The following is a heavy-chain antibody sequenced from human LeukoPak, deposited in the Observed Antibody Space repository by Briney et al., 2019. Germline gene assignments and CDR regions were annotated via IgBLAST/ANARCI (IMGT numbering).Heavy chain of an antibody. CDR3: AREGIPNWTSSVDY. Sequence: GESLTISCTGSGYIFTSYWIGWVRQMPGKGLEWMGIIYPGDSDTIYSPSFQGQVTISADKSISTAYLQWSSLKASDTAMYYCAREGIPNWTSSVDYWGQGTLVTVSS. J-gene: IGHJ4*02. CDR2: IYPGDSDT. CDR1: GYIFTSYW. V-gene: IGHV5-51*01. D-gene: IGHD1-1*01.